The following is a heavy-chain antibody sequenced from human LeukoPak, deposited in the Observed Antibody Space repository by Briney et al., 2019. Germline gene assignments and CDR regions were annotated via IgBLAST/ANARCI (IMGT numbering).Heavy chain of an antibody. D-gene: IGHD1-26*01. J-gene: IGHJ3*02. CDR3: GRYGGNYRAFDI. Sequence: PGGSLRLSCAASGFTFSSYWMSWVRQAPGKGLEWLANIKQDGSEKYYVDSVKGRFTISRDNPKNSLYLQMNSLIAEETAVYYCGRYGGNYRAFDIWGQGTMVTVSS. CDR1: GFTFSSYW. V-gene: IGHV3-7*05. CDR2: IKQDGSEK.